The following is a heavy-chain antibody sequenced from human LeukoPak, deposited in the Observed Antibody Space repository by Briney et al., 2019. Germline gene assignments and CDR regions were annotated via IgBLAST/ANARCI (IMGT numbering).Heavy chain of an antibody. V-gene: IGHV3-23*01. Sequence: GGSLRLSCAASRFTFCSYAMTWVRQAPAKGLEWVSFISPSGDRTSNADSVEGRFTISRDNPRNTLYLQMNSLRGEDTAVYYCAIMHGYYDGSGYWVQWGQGTLVTVSS. CDR3: AIMHGYYDGSGYWVQ. J-gene: IGHJ4*02. CDR1: RFTFCSYA. D-gene: IGHD3-22*01. CDR2: ISPSGDRT.